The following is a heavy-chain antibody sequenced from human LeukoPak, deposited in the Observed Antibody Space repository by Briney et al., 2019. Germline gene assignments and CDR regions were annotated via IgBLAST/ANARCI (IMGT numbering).Heavy chain of an antibody. CDR1: GGSISSYY. CDR3: ARHFGYDDTSDYQGMPDH. Sequence: SETLSLTCTVSGGSISSYYWSWIRQPAGKGLEWIGRIYTSGSTNYNPSLKSRLTISVDTSKTQFSLRLSSVTAADTAVYYCARHFGYDDTSDYQGMPDHWGQGSLVTVSS. D-gene: IGHD3-22*01. V-gene: IGHV4-4*07. CDR2: IYTSGST. J-gene: IGHJ4*02.